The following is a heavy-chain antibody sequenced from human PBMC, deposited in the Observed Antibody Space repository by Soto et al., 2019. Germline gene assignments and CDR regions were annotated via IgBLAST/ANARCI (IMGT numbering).Heavy chain of an antibody. J-gene: IGHJ5*02. CDR2: INHSGST. CDR3: ARGPPNMVRGAGWFDP. V-gene: IGHV4-34*01. D-gene: IGHD3-10*01. Sequence: SETLSLTCAVYGGSVSSGSYYWSWIRQPPGKGLEWIGEINHSGSTNYNPSLKSRVTISVDTSKNQFSLKLSSVTAADTAVYYCARGPPNMVRGAGWFDPWGQATLVTVSS. CDR1: GGSVSSGSYY.